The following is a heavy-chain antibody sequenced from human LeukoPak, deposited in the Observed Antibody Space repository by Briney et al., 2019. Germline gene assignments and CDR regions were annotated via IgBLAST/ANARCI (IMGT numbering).Heavy chain of an antibody. CDR2: IKSKTDGGTT. CDR3: TTDTVAVTSAFDI. CDR1: GFTFSNAW. Sequence: GASLRLSCAASGFTFSNAWMSWVRQAPGKGLEWVGRIKSKTDGGTTDYAAPVKGRFTISRDDSKNTLYLQMNSLKTEDTAVYYCTTDTVAVTSAFDIWGQGTMVTVSS. D-gene: IGHD4-17*01. J-gene: IGHJ3*02. V-gene: IGHV3-15*01.